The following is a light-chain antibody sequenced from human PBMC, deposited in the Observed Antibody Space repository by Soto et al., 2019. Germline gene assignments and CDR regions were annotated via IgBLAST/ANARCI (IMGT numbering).Light chain of an antibody. V-gene: IGLV2-18*02. CDR2: EVN. J-gene: IGLJ1*01. CDR1: SSDVGSYNR. CDR3: SSYTSSNTYV. Sequence: QSALTQPPSVSGSPGQSVAISCTGTSSDVGSYNRVAWYQQPPGTAPKLMISEVNNRPSGVPDRFSGSKSGNTASLTISGLQAEDEADHYCSSYTSSNTYVFGTGTKVTVL.